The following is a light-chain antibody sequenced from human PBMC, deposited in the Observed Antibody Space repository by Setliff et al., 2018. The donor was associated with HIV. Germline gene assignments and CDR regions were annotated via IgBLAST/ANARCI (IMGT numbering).Light chain of an antibody. V-gene: IGLV2-23*02. Sequence: QSVLTQPPSASGSPGQSITISCTGTSSDVGNYNLVSWYQQHPGKAPKLMIYEVSKRPSGVSNRFSGSKSGNTASLTISGLQAEDEADYYCCSYAGSSTYVFGTGTKVTVL. CDR1: SSDVGNYNL. J-gene: IGLJ1*01. CDR3: CSYAGSSTYV. CDR2: EVS.